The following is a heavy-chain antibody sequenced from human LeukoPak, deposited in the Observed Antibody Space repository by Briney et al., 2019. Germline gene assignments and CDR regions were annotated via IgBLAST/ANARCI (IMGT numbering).Heavy chain of an antibody. CDR3: ARDTYCSSTSCYGPLDY. CDR2: ISGSSRTI. V-gene: IGHV3-48*02. J-gene: IGHJ4*02. CDR1: GFTFSSYS. Sequence: GGSLRLSCAASGFTFSSYSMNWVRQAPGKGLEWVSYISGSSRTIYYADSVKGRFTISRDNAKNSLYLQMNSLRDEDTAVYYCARDTYCSSTSCYGPLDYWGQGTLVTVSS. D-gene: IGHD2-2*01.